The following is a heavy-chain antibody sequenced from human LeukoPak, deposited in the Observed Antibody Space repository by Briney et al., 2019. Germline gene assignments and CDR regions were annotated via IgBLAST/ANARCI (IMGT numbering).Heavy chain of an antibody. Sequence: PGGSLRLSCAGSGFTFTNYWMTWVRQVPGKGLEWVANIRQDGGEKYYEDSVKGRFTISRDNAKNSLYLQMDSLRAEDTAVYYCASDRTYDISGYLFDWWGQGTLVTVSS. V-gene: IGHV3-7*01. CDR1: GFTFTNYW. CDR3: ASDRTYDISGYLFDW. CDR2: IRQDGGEK. J-gene: IGHJ4*02. D-gene: IGHD3-22*01.